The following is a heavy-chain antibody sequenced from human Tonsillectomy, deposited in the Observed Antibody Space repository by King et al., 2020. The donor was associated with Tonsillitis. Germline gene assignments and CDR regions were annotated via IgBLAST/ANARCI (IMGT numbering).Heavy chain of an antibody. CDR3: ARNGYFYHSSGFYYIDYFDS. CDR1: GFTFSTSD. Sequence: QLVQSGGGLVQPGGSLRLSCAASGFTFSTSDMSWVRQAPGKGLEWVSAISGSGDSSYYADSVKGRFTISRDISKTTLYLQMNSLRAEDTAVYYCARNGYFYHSSGFYYIDYFDSWGQGTLLTVSS. J-gene: IGHJ4*02. D-gene: IGHD3-22*01. CDR2: ISGSGDSS. V-gene: IGHV3-23*04.